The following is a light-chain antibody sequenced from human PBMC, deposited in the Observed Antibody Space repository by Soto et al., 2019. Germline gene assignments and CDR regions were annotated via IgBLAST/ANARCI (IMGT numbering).Light chain of an antibody. V-gene: IGLV2-18*02. CDR2: EVN. CDR3: NSYTSSNTYV. CDR1: SSDVGSYNR. J-gene: IGLJ1*01. Sequence: QSALTQPPSVSGSPGQSVTISCTGTSSDVGSYNRVSWYQQPPGTAPKLMIYEVNNRPSGVPDRFSGSKSGNTASLTITGLQAEDEADYYCNSYTSSNTYVFGTGTSSPS.